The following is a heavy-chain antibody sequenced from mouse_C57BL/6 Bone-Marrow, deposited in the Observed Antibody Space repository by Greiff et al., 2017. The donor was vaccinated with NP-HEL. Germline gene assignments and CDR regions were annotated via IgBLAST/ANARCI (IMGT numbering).Heavy chain of an antibody. Sequence: EVQLVESGPGLVKPSQSLSLTCSVTGYSITSGYYWNWIRQFPGNKLEWMGYISYDGSNNYNPSLKNRISITRDTSKNQFFLKLNSVTTEDTATYYCARRTTVVAYYFDYWGQGTTLTVSS. CDR2: ISYDGSN. CDR1: GYSITSGYY. D-gene: IGHD1-1*01. V-gene: IGHV3-6*01. J-gene: IGHJ2*01. CDR3: ARRTTVVAYYFDY.